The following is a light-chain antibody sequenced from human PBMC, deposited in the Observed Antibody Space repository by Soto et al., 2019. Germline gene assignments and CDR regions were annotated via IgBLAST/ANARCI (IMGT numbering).Light chain of an antibody. Sequence: EIVLTQSPGTLSLSPGERATLSCRASQSVSSSYFAWYQQRFGQAPRLLIYGASSRATGIPDRFSGSVSGTDFTLTISRLEPEDFAVYYCQQYGSSSWTFGQGTKVEIK. J-gene: IGKJ1*01. CDR3: QQYGSSSWT. CDR2: GAS. V-gene: IGKV3-20*01. CDR1: QSVSSSY.